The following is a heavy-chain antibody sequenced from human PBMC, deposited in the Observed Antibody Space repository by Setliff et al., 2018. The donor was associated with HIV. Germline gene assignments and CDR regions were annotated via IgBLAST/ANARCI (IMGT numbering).Heavy chain of an antibody. V-gene: IGHV4-30-4*08. CDR1: GGSISSGDYY. Sequence: SETLSLTCTVSGGSISSGDYYWSWIRQPPGKGLEWIGYISYSGSTYHNPSLRGRVTISVDTSKNHFSLKLTSVTAADTAVYRCAREGSLGRAVLRPAAFDIWGPGTVVT. CDR2: ISYSGST. J-gene: IGHJ3*02. D-gene: IGHD3-10*01. CDR3: AREGSLGRAVLRPAAFDI.